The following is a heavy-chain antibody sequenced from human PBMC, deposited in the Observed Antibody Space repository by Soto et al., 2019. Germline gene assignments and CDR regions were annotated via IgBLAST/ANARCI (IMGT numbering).Heavy chain of an antibody. CDR1: GFALTTRGMS. CDR3: VRGEVPSTMVMFFDY. D-gene: IGHD3-10*01. CDR2: INWEDDK. J-gene: IGHJ4*02. V-gene: IGHV2-70*20. Sequence: SGPTLVNPTPTLTLTCSFAGFALTTRGMSVSCVRQPPGKALEWLALINWEDDKYYRPSLEPRLTTAKDTSTTRVFLTTTKLDPADTATYYCVRGEVPSTMVMFFDYWGQGALVTVSS.